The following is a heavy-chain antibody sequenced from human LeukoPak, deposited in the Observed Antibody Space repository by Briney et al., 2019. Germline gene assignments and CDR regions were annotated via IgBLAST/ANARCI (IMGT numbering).Heavy chain of an antibody. CDR3: ARPLYYGGNLNY. CDR2: ISSSSSYI. CDR1: GFTFSSCA. J-gene: IGHJ4*02. V-gene: IGHV3-21*01. D-gene: IGHD4-23*01. Sequence: GGSLRLSCAASGFTFSSCAMHWVRQAPGKGLEWVSSISSSSSYIYYADSVKGRFTISRDNAKNSLYLQMNSLRAEDTAVYYCARPLYYGGNLNYWGQGTLVTVSS.